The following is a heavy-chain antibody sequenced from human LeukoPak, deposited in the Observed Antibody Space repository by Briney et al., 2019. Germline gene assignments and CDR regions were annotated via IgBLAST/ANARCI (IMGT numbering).Heavy chain of an antibody. CDR1: VDTLSSNSAA. V-gene: IGHV6-1*01. CDR3: ARDLDWFDP. J-gene: IGHJ5*02. Sequence: QTLSLSCAISVDTLSSNSAAWKCTRHSPSRGLELIGRTYDRSKWYNNYAISEKSRISLNPDTSKNQYSQRLNSLTPEDTAVYYGARDLDWFDPWGQGTLVTVSS. CDR2: TYDRSKWYN.